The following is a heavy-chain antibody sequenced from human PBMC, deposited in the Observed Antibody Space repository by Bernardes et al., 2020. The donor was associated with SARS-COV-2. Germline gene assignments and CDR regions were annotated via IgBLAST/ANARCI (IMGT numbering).Heavy chain of an antibody. CDR2: ISSNGGST. Sequence: GGSLRLSCSASGFTFSSYAMHWVRQAPGKGLEYVSAISSNGGSTYYADSVKGRFTISRDNSKNTLYLHMSSLRAEDTAVYYCVKPLTHGDSLVGYWGQGTLVTVSS. CDR3: VKPLTHGDSLVGY. V-gene: IGHV3-64D*06. CDR1: GFTFSSYA. J-gene: IGHJ4*02. D-gene: IGHD4-17*01.